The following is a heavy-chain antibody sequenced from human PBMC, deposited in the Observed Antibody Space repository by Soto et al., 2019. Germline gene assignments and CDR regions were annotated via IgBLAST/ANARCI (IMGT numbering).Heavy chain of an antibody. Sequence: EVQLVESGGGLVKPGGSLRLSCAASGFTFSSYSMNWVRQAPGKGLEWVSSISSSSSYIYYADSVKGRFTISRDNAKNSLYLQMNSLRAEDTAVYYCARVSPRNWNYPDFDYWGQGTLVTVSS. CDR3: ARVSPRNWNYPDFDY. D-gene: IGHD1-7*01. V-gene: IGHV3-21*01. J-gene: IGHJ4*02. CDR2: ISSSSSYI. CDR1: GFTFSSYS.